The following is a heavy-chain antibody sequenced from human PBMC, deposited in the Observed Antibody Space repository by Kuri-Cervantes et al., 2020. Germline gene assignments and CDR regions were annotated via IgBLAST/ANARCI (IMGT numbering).Heavy chain of an antibody. CDR3: VKGGLYGDYLDH. D-gene: IGHD2-8*01. CDR2: INSDGSTT. CDR1: GFTFSSYW. J-gene: IGHJ4*02. Sequence: GESLKISCAASGFTFSSYWMHWVRRPPGKGLVWVSRINSDGSTTTYADSVKGRFTISRDNAKNSLYLQMNSLRADDTAVYYCVKGGLYGDYLDHWGQGTLVTVSS. V-gene: IGHV3-74*01.